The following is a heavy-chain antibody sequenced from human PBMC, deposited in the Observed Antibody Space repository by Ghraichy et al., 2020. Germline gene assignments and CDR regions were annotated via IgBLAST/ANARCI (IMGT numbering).Heavy chain of an antibody. D-gene: IGHD3-9*01. CDR1: GGSISSYY. V-gene: IGHV4-59*01. Sequence: SETLSLTCTVSGGSISSYYWSWIRQPPGKGLEWIGYIYYSGSNNYNPSLKSRVTISVDTSKNQFSLKLSSVTAADTAVYYCARGVLRYFDWSPTGWFNPWGQGTLVTVSS. CDR2: IYYSGSN. CDR3: ARGVLRYFDWSPTGWFNP. J-gene: IGHJ5*02.